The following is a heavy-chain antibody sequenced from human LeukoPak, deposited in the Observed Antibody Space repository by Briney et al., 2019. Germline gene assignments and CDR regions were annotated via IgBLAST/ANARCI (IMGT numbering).Heavy chain of an antibody. Sequence: ASVKVSCKTSSYTFTNYGLSWVRQAPGQGLEWMGWISPYNDNTNYAQKFQGRVTMTTDTSTRTAYMELRSLRSDDTAVYYCARRLDIVVSIAFDIWGQGTMVTVSS. J-gene: IGHJ3*02. CDR2: ISPYNDNT. CDR1: SYTFTNYG. D-gene: IGHD5-12*01. CDR3: ARRLDIVVSIAFDI. V-gene: IGHV1-18*01.